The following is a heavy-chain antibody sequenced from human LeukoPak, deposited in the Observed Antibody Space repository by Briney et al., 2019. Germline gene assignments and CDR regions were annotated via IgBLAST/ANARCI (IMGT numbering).Heavy chain of an antibody. Sequence: GGSLRLSCAASGFTVSSNYMGWVRQAPGKGLVWVSRITNDGSSTSHADSVKGRFTISRDNARNTLYLQMNSLRAEDTDVYYCAREGDYGDYFDYWGQGTLVTVSS. CDR3: AREGDYGDYFDY. CDR2: ITNDGSST. J-gene: IGHJ4*02. D-gene: IGHD4-17*01. CDR1: GFTVSSNY. V-gene: IGHV3-74*01.